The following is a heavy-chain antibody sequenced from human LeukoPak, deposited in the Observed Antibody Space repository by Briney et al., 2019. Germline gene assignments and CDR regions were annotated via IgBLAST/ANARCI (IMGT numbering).Heavy chain of an antibody. D-gene: IGHD5-24*01. CDR3: ASLINNFGYYYYMDV. CDR2: ISSSGSTI. J-gene: IGHJ6*03. Sequence: GGSLTLSCAASGFTFSSYEMNWVRQAPRKGLEWVSYISSSGSTIYYADSVKGRFTISRDNAKNSLYLQMNSLRAEDTAVYYCASLINNFGYYYYMDVWGKGTTVTVSS. CDR1: GFTFSSYE. V-gene: IGHV3-48*03.